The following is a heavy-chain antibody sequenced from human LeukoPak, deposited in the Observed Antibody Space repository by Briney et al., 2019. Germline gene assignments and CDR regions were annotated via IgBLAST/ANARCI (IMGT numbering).Heavy chain of an antibody. D-gene: IGHD6-25*01. J-gene: IGHJ4*02. CDR1: GFTFSSYS. CDR2: ITGSSSFI. V-gene: IGHV3-21*01. CDR3: ARAWGDSGYYFDY. Sequence: GGSLRLSCAASGFTFSSYSMNWVRQAPGKGLEWVSSITGSSSFIHYADSVKGRFTISRDNAKNSLYLQMNSLRAEDTAVYYCARAWGDSGYYFDYWGQGTLVTVSS.